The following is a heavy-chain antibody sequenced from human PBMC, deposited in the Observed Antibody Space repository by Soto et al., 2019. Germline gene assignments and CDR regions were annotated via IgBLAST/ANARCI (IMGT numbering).Heavy chain of an antibody. D-gene: IGHD4-17*01. CDR1: GFTFSSYG. V-gene: IGHV3-33*01. Sequence: QVQLVESGGGVVQPGRSLRLSCAASGFTFSSYGMHWVRQAPGKGLEWVAVIWYDGSNKYYADSVKGRFTISRDNSKNPLYLQMNSLRADDTAVYYCARDFPTTTAYWGQGTLVTVSS. CDR3: ARDFPTTTAY. J-gene: IGHJ4*02. CDR2: IWYDGSNK.